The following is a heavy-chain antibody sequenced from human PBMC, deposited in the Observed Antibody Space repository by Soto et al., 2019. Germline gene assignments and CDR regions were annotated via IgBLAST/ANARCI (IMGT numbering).Heavy chain of an antibody. J-gene: IGHJ5*02. CDR1: GGSISSYY. CDR2: IYYSGST. V-gene: IGHV4-59*01. CDR3: ARVFGRDVRISAAESSTFWFDP. D-gene: IGHD6-13*01. Sequence: SETLALTCTVSGGSISSYYWSWIRQPPGKGLEWIGYIYYSGSTNYNPSLKRRVTISVDTSKNQFSLKLSSVTAADTAVYYCARVFGRDVRISAAESSTFWFDPWGQGTVVTVSS.